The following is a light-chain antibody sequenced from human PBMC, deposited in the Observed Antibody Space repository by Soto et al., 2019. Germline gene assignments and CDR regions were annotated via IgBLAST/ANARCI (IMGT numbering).Light chain of an antibody. V-gene: IGLV2-14*01. CDR1: SSDVGGYDY. CDR2: EVS. Sequence: QYALTQPASVSGSPGQSITISCTGTSSDVGGYDYVSWYQHHPGKAPKLMIYEVSNRPSGVSDRFSGSKSGNTASLTISGLQAEDEADYYCSSYTSSSDWVFGGGTKLTVL. CDR3: SSYTSSSDWV. J-gene: IGLJ3*02.